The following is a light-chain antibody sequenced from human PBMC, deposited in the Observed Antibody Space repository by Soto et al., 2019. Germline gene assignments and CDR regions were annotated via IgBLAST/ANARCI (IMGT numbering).Light chain of an antibody. CDR3: HQFSSYPLT. Sequence: EIVMTQSPGTLSVSPGERVTLSCRASQSVGNNLAWHQQKPGQAPRLLIYGASNRATGIPDRFSGSGSGTDFTVTIRRLEPEDFAVYYCHQFSSYPLTFGGGNKGDLK. CDR2: GAS. CDR1: QSVGNN. J-gene: IGKJ4*01. V-gene: IGKV3-20*01.